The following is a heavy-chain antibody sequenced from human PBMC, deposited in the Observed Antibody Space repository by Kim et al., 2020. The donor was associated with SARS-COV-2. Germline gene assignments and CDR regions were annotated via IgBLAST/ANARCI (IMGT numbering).Heavy chain of an antibody. D-gene: IGHD2-15*01. J-gene: IGHJ6*02. CDR2: IYPGDSDT. Sequence: GESLKISCKGSGYSFTSYWIGWVRQMPGKGLEWMGIIYPGDSDTRYSPSFQGQVTISADKSISTAYLQWSSLKASDTAMYYCATSRIVVDGAPSYGMDVWGQGTTVTVSS. V-gene: IGHV5-51*01. CDR1: GYSFTSYW. CDR3: ATSRIVVDGAPSYGMDV.